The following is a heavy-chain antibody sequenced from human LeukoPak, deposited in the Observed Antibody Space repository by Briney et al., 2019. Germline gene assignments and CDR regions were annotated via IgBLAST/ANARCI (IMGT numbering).Heavy chain of an antibody. J-gene: IGHJ6*02. V-gene: IGHV4-4*02. CDR2: IYYSGTT. CDR1: GGSISSSNW. Sequence: SGTLSLTCAVSGGSISSSNWWSWVRQPPGKGLEWIGYIYYSGTTDYNPSLRSRVTISVDTPKNQFSLKLSSVTAADTAVYYCARDFAVTTAYYYGVDVWGQGITVTVSS. D-gene: IGHD4-17*01. CDR3: ARDFAVTTAYYYGVDV.